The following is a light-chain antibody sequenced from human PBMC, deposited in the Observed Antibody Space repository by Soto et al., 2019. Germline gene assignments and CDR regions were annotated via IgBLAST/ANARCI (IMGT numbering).Light chain of an antibody. CDR1: QSIGDL. CDR2: KAS. Sequence: DIQMTPSPSTLSASVEDRVTITCRASQSIGDLLAWYQQKPGEAPKLLIYKASYLESGVPSRFSGSGSGTEFTLTISRLQPDDLATYYCQHYSAFSVTFGQGTKVDIK. V-gene: IGKV1-5*03. J-gene: IGKJ1*01. CDR3: QHYSAFSVT.